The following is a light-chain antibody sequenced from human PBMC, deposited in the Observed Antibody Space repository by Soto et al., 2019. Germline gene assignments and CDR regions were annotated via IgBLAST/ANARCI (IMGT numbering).Light chain of an antibody. Sequence: DIQMTQSPSSVSASVGDRVTITCRASQGINNYLTWYQQKPGRAPKLLIYAASSLQSGVPSRFSGSASGADFTLTINGLQPDDFATYYCQQYNSYSPRALGGGTKVDIK. CDR1: QGINNY. J-gene: IGKJ4*01. CDR2: AAS. CDR3: QQYNSYSPRA. V-gene: IGKV1-16*01.